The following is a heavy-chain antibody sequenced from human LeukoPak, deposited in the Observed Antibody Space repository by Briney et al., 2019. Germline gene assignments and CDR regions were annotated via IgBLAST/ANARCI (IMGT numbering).Heavy chain of an antibody. CDR3: ARVDPDSSSTLEVFDY. CDR1: GGSINSYY. Sequence: PSETLSLTCSVSGGSINSYYWNWIRQPPGKGLEWIGYIYYSGSTNYNPSLKSRVTISVDTSKNQFSLKLSSVTAADTAVYYCARVDPDSSSTLEVFDYWGQGTLVTVSS. J-gene: IGHJ4*02. CDR2: IYYSGST. V-gene: IGHV4-59*01. D-gene: IGHD6-6*01.